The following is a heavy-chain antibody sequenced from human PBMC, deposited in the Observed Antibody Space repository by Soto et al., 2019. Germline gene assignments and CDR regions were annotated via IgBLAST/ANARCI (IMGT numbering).Heavy chain of an antibody. D-gene: IGHD3-10*01. V-gene: IGHV1-8*01. Sequence: QVQLVQSGAEGKKPGASVKVSCKASGYTFTSYDMNWVRQATGLGLEWMGWMSPNSGNTGYAQKFQGRSTMTRNTSISTAYMELSSLRSEDTAVYYCARGWYYGSGSPFDPWGQGTLVTVSS. J-gene: IGHJ5*02. CDR1: GYTFTSYD. CDR2: MSPNSGNT. CDR3: ARGWYYGSGSPFDP.